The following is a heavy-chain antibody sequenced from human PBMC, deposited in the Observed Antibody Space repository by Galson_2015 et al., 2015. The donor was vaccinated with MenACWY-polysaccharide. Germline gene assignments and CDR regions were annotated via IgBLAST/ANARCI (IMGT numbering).Heavy chain of an antibody. J-gene: IGHJ5*02. CDR3: ARDPNWGNSFGP. Sequence: SLRLSCAASSFNFNTNWMTWVRQAPGKGLEWVALINPDGSQTEYVDSVKGRFAISRDNSKNSLFLQMNSLRAEDTAVYYCARDPNWGNSFGPWGREPWSPSPQ. D-gene: IGHD7-27*01. CDR1: SFNFNTNW. CDR2: INPDGSQT. V-gene: IGHV3-7*01.